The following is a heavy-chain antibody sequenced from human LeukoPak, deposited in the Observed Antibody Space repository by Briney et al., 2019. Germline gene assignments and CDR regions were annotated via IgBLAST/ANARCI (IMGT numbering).Heavy chain of an antibody. CDR1: GFTFSSYS. V-gene: IGHV3-21*01. J-gene: IGHJ4*02. CDR3: AILHYDFWSGYYISPPDY. D-gene: IGHD3-3*01. CDR2: ISSSSSYI. Sequence: GGSLRLSCAASGFTFSSYSMNWVRQAPGKGLEWVSSISSSSSYICYADSVKGRFTISRDNAKNSLYLQMNSLRAEDTAVYYCAILHYDFWSGYYISPPDYWGQGTLVTVSS.